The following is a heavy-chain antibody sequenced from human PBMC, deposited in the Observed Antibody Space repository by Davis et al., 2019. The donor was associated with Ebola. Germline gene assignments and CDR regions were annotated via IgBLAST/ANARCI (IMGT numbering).Heavy chain of an antibody. J-gene: IGHJ6*02. CDR3: ATETVVPAAIMYYYGMDV. V-gene: IGHV4-34*01. D-gene: IGHD2-2*01. CDR2: ISHRGRT. Sequence: SETLSLTCTVSGGSISSGDYYWSWLRQSPREGLEWIGEISHRGRTTYNPSLLSRVTISVDTSRNQFSLKVNSVTAADTAVYYCATETVVPAAIMYYYGMDVWGQGTTVTVSS. CDR1: GGSISSGDYY.